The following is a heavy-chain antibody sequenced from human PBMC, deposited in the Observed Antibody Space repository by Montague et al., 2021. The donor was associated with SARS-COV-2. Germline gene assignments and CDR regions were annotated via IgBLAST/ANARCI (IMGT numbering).Heavy chain of an antibody. J-gene: IGHJ6*02. D-gene: IGHD4-17*01. CDR1: GGSFSGYY. CDR3: ASVPTVTTYYYYYYGMDV. Sequence: SETLSLTCAVYGGSFSGYYRSWIRQPPGKGLEWIGEINHSGSTNYNPSLKSRVTISVDTSKNQFSLKPSSVTAADTAVYYCASVPTVTTYYYYYYGMDVWGQGTTVTVSS. V-gene: IGHV4-34*01. CDR2: INHSGST.